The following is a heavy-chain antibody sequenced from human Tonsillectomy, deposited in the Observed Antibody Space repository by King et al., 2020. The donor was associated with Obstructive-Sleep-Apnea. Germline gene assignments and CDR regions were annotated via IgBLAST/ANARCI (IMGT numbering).Heavy chain of an antibody. CDR1: GYTFTGYY. Sequence: QLVQSGAEVKKPGASVKVSCKASGYTFTGYYMHWVRQAPGQGLEWMGWVNPNSGGTNYAQKFQGRVTMTRDTSISTAYMELSRLRSDDTAVYYCASWGSRSYSQLMNTPFDYGGQGTLVTVSS. V-gene: IGHV1-2*02. CDR2: VNPNSGGT. D-gene: IGHD3-10*01. J-gene: IGHJ4*02. CDR3: ASWGSRSYSQLMNTPFDY.